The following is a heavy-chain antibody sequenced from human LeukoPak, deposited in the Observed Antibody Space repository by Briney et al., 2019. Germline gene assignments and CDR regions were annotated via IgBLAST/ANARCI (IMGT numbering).Heavy chain of an antibody. CDR1: GFTVSSNY. V-gene: IGHV3-53*01. CDR3: ARDFRDGYTFSSDY. Sequence: GGSLRLSCAASGFTVSSNYMSWVRQAPGKGLEWVSVIYSGGSTYYADSVKGRFTISRDNSKNTLYLRMNSLRAEDTAVYYCARDFRDGYTFSSDYWGQGTLVTVSS. CDR2: IYSGGST. J-gene: IGHJ4*02. D-gene: IGHD5-24*01.